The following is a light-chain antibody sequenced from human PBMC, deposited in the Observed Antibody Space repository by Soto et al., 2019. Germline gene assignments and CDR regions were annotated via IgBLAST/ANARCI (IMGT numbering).Light chain of an antibody. V-gene: IGKV2-28*01. CDR3: MQALQTPVT. CDR1: QSLRHSNGNSY. Sequence: DIVMTQSPVSLPVTPGEPASISCRSSQSLRHSNGNSYLDWYLQKPGQSPQVLIYLGSNRASGVPDRLSGSGSGTDFTLKISRVEAEDVGVYYCMQALQTPVTFGQGTRLEIK. CDR2: LGS. J-gene: IGKJ5*01.